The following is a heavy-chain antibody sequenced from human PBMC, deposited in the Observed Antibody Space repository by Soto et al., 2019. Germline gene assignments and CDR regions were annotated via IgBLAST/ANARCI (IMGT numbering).Heavy chain of an antibody. D-gene: IGHD6-13*01. J-gene: IGHJ6*02. CDR1: GYSFTSYW. Sequence: GESLKISCKGPGYSFTSYWISWVRQMPGKGLEWMGRIDPSDSYTNYSPSFQGHVTISADKSISTAYLQWSSLKASDTAMYYCARQGSSSWYGFYYYGMDVWGQGTTVTVSS. CDR2: IDPSDSYT. V-gene: IGHV5-10-1*01. CDR3: ARQGSSSWYGFYYYGMDV.